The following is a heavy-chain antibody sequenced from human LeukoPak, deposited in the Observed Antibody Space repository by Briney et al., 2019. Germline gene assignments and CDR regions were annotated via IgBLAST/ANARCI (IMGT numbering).Heavy chain of an antibody. D-gene: IGHD4-17*01. CDR1: GFTFSSYG. V-gene: IGHV3-23*01. J-gene: IGHJ4*02. Sequence: QPGRSLRLSCAASGFTFSSYGMHWVRQAPGKGLEWVSAISGSGGSTYYADSVKGRFTISRDNSKNTLYLQMNSLRAEDTAVYYCAKDLEGDDGDYVSAPYWGQGTLVTVSS. CDR2: ISGSGGST. CDR3: AKDLEGDDGDYVSAPY.